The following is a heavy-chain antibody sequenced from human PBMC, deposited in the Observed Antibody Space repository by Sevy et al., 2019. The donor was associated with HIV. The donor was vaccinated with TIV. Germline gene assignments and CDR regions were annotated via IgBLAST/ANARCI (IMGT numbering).Heavy chain of an antibody. V-gene: IGHV3-21*01. CDR1: GFTFSSYS. D-gene: IGHD3-22*01. Sequence: GGPLRLSCAASGFTFSSYSMNWVRQAPGKGLEWVSSISSSSSYIYYADSVKGRFTISRDNAKNSLYLQMNSLRAEDTAVYYCARDHNYYDSSGYLLGAFDIWGQGTMVTVSS. J-gene: IGHJ3*02. CDR3: ARDHNYYDSSGYLLGAFDI. CDR2: ISSSSSYI.